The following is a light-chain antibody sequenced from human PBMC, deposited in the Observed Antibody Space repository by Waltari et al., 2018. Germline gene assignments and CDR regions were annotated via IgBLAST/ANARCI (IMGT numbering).Light chain of an antibody. J-gene: IGKJ1*01. CDR2: GAS. CDR3: QHYVRLPAT. Sequence: EIVLTQSPGTLSLSPGERATLSCRASQSVIGSLAWYQQKAGQAPRLLIYGASSRATGIPDRFSGGGSGTDFSLTISRLEPEDFAVYYCQHYVRLPATFGQGTKVEI. CDR1: QSVIGS. V-gene: IGKV3-20*01.